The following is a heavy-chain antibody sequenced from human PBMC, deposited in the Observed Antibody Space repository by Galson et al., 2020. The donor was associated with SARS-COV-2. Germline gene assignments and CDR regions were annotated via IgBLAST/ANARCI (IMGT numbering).Heavy chain of an antibody. CDR2: INHSGST. CDR3: ARASDDGCYGY. V-gene: IGHV4-34*01. CDR1: GGSFSGYY. J-gene: IGHJ4*02. Sequence: SQASETLSLTCAVYGGSFSGYYWSWIRQPPGKGLEWSGEINHSGSTNYNPSLKSRVTISVDTSKNQFSLKLSSVTAADTAVYYCARASDDGCYGYWGQGTLVTVSS. D-gene: IGHD2-2*01.